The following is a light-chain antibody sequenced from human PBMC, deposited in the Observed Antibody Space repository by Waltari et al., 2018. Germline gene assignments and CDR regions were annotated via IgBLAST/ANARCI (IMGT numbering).Light chain of an antibody. CDR2: DVM. CDR3: FACRGGNTLV. V-gene: IGLV2-14*03. CDR1: SNDVGPYDF. J-gene: IGLJ2*01. Sequence: QSALTQPASVSGSPGQSITIPCPGTSNDVGPYDFVSLYRQYPGEAPKPMIYDVMNRPSGVSDRFSGSKSANTASLTISGLQADDEGDYYCFACRGGNTLVFGGGTKVTVL.